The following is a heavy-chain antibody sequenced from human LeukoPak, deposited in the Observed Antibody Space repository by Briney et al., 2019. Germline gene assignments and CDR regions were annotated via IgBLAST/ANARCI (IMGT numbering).Heavy chain of an antibody. CDR2: ISSSSSYI. CDR1: GFTXSSYS. Sequence: SGFTXSSYSMNWVRQAPGKGLEWVSSISSSSSYIYYADSVKGRFTISRDNAKNSLYLQMNSLRAEDTAVYYCARDRDDAFDIWGQGTMVTVSS. D-gene: IGHD3-10*01. J-gene: IGHJ3*02. V-gene: IGHV3-21*01. CDR3: ARDRDDAFDI.